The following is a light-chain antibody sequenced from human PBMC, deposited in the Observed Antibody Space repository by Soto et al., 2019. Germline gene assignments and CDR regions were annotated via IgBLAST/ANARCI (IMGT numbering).Light chain of an antibody. CDR2: DVS. CDR3: SSYTSSSTRHVV. Sequence: QSALTQPASVSGSPGQSITISCTGTSSDVGGYNYVSWYQQHPGKAPKLMIYDVSNRPSGVSNRFSGSKSGNTASLTISGLRAEDEAEYYCSSYTSSSTRHVVFGGGTQLTVL. CDR1: SSDVGGYNY. J-gene: IGLJ2*01. V-gene: IGLV2-14*01.